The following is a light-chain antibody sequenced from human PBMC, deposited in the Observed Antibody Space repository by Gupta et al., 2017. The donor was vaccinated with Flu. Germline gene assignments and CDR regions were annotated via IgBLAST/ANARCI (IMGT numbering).Light chain of an antibody. CDR3: QQDDNWPYN. Sequence: PTPGSVAPRERASLSCRASRVVNSGLAWYQQRPGQGPRRLMSGAVSRASGIPPRFSGSGSGTEFTLTIGSLQSEDSAVYYCQQDDNWPYNFGQGTKVEIK. V-gene: IGKV3-15*01. J-gene: IGKJ2*01. CDR2: GAV. CDR1: RVVNSG.